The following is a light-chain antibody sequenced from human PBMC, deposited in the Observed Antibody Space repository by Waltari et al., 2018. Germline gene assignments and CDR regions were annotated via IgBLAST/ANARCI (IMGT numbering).Light chain of an antibody. CDR3: QQSYTTVET. CDR2: AAY. CDR1: QSVANY. V-gene: IGKV1-39*01. Sequence: DIQMTQSPSSLSASVGDRVTITCRASQSVANYLNWYQQKPGKAPRLLIYAAYNLQSGVPSRFTGSGSGTDFTLTISSLQPEDFAVYYCQQSYTTVETFGPGTKVDIK. J-gene: IGKJ3*01.